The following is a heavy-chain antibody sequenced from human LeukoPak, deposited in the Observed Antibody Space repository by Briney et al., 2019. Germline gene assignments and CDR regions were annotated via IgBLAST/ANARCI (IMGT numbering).Heavy chain of an antibody. Sequence: WETLSLTCTVSGGSISSYYWSWIRQPPGKGLEWIGYIYYSGSTNYNPSLKSRVTISVDTSKNQFSLKLSSVTAADTAVYYCARVAARRAFAFDIWGQGTMVTVSS. CDR1: GGSISSYY. V-gene: IGHV4-59*01. J-gene: IGHJ3*02. CDR2: IYYSGST. D-gene: IGHD6-6*01. CDR3: ARVAARRAFAFDI.